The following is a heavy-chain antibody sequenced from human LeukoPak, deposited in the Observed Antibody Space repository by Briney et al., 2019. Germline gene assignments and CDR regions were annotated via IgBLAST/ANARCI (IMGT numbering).Heavy chain of an antibody. V-gene: IGHV3-30*02. CDR3: GKHDGSSDY. Sequence: AGSLRLSCAASGFIFSTYGMRWVRQAPGKGLEWEAFIRSDGSDKYYAGSVKGRFTISRDNSKNTLYLQMNSLRAEDTAVYYCGKHDGSSDYWGQGTLVTASS. J-gene: IGHJ4*02. CDR2: IRSDGSDK. CDR1: GFIFSTYG. D-gene: IGHD3-22*01.